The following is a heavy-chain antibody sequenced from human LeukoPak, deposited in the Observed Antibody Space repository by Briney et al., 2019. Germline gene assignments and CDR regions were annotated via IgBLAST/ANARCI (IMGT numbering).Heavy chain of an antibody. CDR3: ARVFHPYYYDSRGYKVVSDYYYYYMDV. CDR1: GYTFSIYG. Sequence: ASVKVSCKASGYTFSIYGFSWVRQAPGQGLEWMGWISVYNGNTNYAQKFQGRVTMTRDTSISTAYMEVSRLRSEDTAVYFCARVFHPYYYDSRGYKVVSDYYYYYMDVWGKGTTVTVSS. CDR2: ISVYNGNT. J-gene: IGHJ6*03. V-gene: IGHV1-18*01. D-gene: IGHD3-22*01.